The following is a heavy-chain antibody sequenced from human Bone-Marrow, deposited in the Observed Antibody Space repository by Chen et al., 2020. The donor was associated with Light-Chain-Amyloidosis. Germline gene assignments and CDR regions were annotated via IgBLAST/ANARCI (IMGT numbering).Heavy chain of an antibody. Sequence: QLQLQESGPGLAEPSQTLSLTCTVSGASIISSEYYWGWMRQAPGKGLEWIGSIFRGDITYYTSSLKSRVTLSVDTSNNHISLRLRSVTAGDTAIYYCARGPSEVEWGVVKSAFAFDFWGQGTMVTVSS. V-gene: IGHV4-39*07. CDR2: IFRGDIT. CDR3: ARGPSEVEWGVVKSAFAFDF. D-gene: IGHD2-21*01. J-gene: IGHJ3*01. CDR1: GASIISSEYY.